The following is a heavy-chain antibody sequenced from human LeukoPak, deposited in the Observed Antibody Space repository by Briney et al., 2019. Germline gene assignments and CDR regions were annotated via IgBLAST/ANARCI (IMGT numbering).Heavy chain of an antibody. V-gene: IGHV4-59*08. CDR1: GGSISGYY. Sequence: SETLSLTCTAAGGSISGYYWSWLRQPPGKRPEWIENIYYSGSTNYNPSLKSRVTISVDTSKNQFSLKMNSVTAADTAVYYCARLASSGWSHCDYWGQGTLVTVSS. CDR3: ARLASSGWSHCDY. D-gene: IGHD6-19*01. CDR2: IYYSGST. J-gene: IGHJ4*02.